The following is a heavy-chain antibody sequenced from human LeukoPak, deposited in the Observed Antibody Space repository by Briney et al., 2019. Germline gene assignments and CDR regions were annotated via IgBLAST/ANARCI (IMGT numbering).Heavy chain of an antibody. Sequence: GGSLRLSCAASGFTFSSYWMHWVRQAPGKGLVWVSRINTDGSSTSYADSVKGRFTISRDNAKNTLYLQMNSLRAEDTAVYYCARIRSKQLAPDYWGQGTLVTVPS. CDR1: GFTFSSYW. CDR3: ARIRSKQLAPDY. CDR2: INTDGSST. D-gene: IGHD6-6*01. J-gene: IGHJ4*02. V-gene: IGHV3-74*01.